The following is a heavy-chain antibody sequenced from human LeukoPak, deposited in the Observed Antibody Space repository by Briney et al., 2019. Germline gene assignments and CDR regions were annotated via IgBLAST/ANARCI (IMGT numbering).Heavy chain of an antibody. J-gene: IGHJ4*02. Sequence: SVKVSCKASGGTFSRYAISWVRQAPGQGLEWMGGIIPIFGTANYAQKFQGRVTITADESTSTTYMEMSSLRSEDTAVYYCARSPGGDPRGRLDHWGQGTLVTVSS. D-gene: IGHD3-16*01. CDR1: GGTFSRYA. V-gene: IGHV1-69*13. CDR3: ARSPGGDPRGRLDH. CDR2: IIPIFGTA.